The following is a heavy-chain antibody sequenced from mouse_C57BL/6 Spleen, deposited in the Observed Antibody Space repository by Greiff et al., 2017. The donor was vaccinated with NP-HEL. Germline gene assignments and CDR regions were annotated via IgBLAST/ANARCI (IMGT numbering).Heavy chain of an antibody. CDR3: AGHNNNDY. CDR2: ISSGGSYT. J-gene: IGHJ2*01. Sequence: EVQGVESGGDLVKPGGSLKLSCAASGFTFSSYGMSWVRQTPDKRLEWVATISSGGSYTYYPDSVKGRFTISRDNAKNTLYLQMSRRKSDYTAMYYCAGHNNNDYWGQGTTLTVSS. V-gene: IGHV5-6*01. D-gene: IGHD1-3*01. CDR1: GFTFSSYG.